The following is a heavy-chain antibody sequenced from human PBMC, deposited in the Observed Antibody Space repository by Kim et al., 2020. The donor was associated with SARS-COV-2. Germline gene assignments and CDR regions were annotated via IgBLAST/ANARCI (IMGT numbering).Heavy chain of an antibody. CDR1: GFTFSSYA. J-gene: IGHJ3*02. CDR3: AKDALLRCSGGSCYSSAFDI. Sequence: GGSLRLSCAASGFTFSSYAMSWVRQAPGKGLEWVSAISGSGGSTYYADSVKGRFTISRDNSKNTLYLQMNSLRAEDTAVYYCAKDALLRCSGGSCYSSAFDIWGQGTMVTVSS. D-gene: IGHD2-15*01. V-gene: IGHV3-23*01. CDR2: ISGSGGST.